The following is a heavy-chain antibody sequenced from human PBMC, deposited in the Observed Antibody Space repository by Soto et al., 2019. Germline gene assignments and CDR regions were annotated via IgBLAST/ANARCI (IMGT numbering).Heavy chain of an antibody. CDR2: ISGSGGST. D-gene: IGHD3-10*01. CDR1: GFTFSSYA. CDR3: AKDRDAGVMVRGVIFDY. J-gene: IGHJ4*02. V-gene: IGHV3-23*01. Sequence: EVQLLESGGGLVQPGGSLRLSCAASGFTFSSYAMSWVRQAPGKGLEWVSAISGSGGSTYYADSVKGRFTISRDNSKNTLYLQMNSLRAEDTAVYYCAKDRDAGVMVRGVIFDYWGQGTLATVSS.